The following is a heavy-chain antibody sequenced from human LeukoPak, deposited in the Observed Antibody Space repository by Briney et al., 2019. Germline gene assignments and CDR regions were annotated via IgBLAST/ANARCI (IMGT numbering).Heavy chain of an antibody. V-gene: IGHV4-38-2*01. D-gene: IGHD2-2*01. CDR2: IYHSGRT. CDR1: GYSISSGYY. Sequence: SETLSLTCAVSGYSISSGYYWGWIRQPPGKGLEWIGSIYHSGRTYYNPSLKSRVTISVDTSKNQFSLNLTSVTAADTPVYYCARAGIGCSSTSCRFDPWGQGTLVTVSS. CDR3: ARAGIGCSSTSCRFDP. J-gene: IGHJ5*02.